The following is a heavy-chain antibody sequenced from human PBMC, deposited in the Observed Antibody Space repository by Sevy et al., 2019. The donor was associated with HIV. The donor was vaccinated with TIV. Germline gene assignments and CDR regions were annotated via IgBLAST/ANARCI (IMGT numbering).Heavy chain of an antibody. J-gene: IGHJ5*02. Sequence: GGSLRLSCAASGFTFSSYAMHWVRQALGKGLEWVAVISYDGSNKYYADSVKGRFTISRDNSKNTLYLQMNSLRAEDTAVYYCARDRSSTSSGWFDPWGQGTLVTVSS. CDR1: GFTFSSYA. D-gene: IGHD2-2*01. V-gene: IGHV3-30*04. CDR2: ISYDGSNK. CDR3: ARDRSSTSSGWFDP.